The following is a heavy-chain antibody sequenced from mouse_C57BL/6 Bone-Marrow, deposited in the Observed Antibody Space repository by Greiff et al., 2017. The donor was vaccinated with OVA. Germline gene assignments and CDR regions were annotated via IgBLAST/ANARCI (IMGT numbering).Heavy chain of an antibody. CDR2: INPYNGGT. Sequence: EVQLQQSGPVLVKPGASVKMSCKASGYTFTDYSMNWVKQSHGKSLEWIGVINPYNGGTSYNQKFKGKATLTVDKSSSTAYMELNSLTSEDSAVYYCARSKASVVVDYWGQGTTLTVSS. CDR1: GYTFTDYS. J-gene: IGHJ2*01. D-gene: IGHD1-1*01. CDR3: ARSKASVVVDY. V-gene: IGHV1-19*01.